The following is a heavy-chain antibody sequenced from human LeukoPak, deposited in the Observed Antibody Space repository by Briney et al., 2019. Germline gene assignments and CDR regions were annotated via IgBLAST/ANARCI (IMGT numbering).Heavy chain of an antibody. CDR3: ARVNPRGRAY. CDR2: IYHSGST. Sequence: SETLSLTCTVSGGSISSGGYYWSWIRQPPGKGLEWIGYIYHSGSTYYNPSLKSRVTISVDRSKNQFSLKLSSVTAADTAVYYCARVNPRGRAYWGQGTLVTVSS. CDR1: GGSISSGGYY. D-gene: IGHD3-10*01. J-gene: IGHJ4*02. V-gene: IGHV4-30-2*01.